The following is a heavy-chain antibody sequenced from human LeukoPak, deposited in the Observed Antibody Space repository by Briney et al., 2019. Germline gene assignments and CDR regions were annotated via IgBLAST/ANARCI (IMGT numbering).Heavy chain of an antibody. J-gene: IGHJ4*02. CDR3: GRGAAVAVDH. D-gene: IGHD6-19*01. Sequence: GGSLGLSCAASGSTLTDYNMHWVRQAPGRGLEYVAFIQYDGTVEYYADSVKGRFTMSRDKSKNTLYLHVNSLRREDTAVYFCGRGAAVAVDHWGQGTLVSVSS. V-gene: IGHV3-30*02. CDR1: GSTLTDYN. CDR2: IQYDGTVE.